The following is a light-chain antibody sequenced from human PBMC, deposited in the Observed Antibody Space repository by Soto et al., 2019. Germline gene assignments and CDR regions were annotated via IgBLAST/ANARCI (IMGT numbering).Light chain of an antibody. CDR1: QNIITK. CDR2: DAS. CDR3: QRYSDWPLFA. Sequence: EIVMTQSPAILSVSPGARATLSCRASQNIITKLAWYQQKPGQAPRLLIYDASTRAAGIPARFSGSGSDTDFTLTISSLQSEDFAVYYCQRYSDWPLFAFGPGTRVDIK. V-gene: IGKV3D-15*01. J-gene: IGKJ3*01.